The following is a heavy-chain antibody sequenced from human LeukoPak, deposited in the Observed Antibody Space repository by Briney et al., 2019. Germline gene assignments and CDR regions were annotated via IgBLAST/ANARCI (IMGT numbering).Heavy chain of an antibody. J-gene: IGHJ6*03. CDR3: ARGLGGATSYYYMDV. D-gene: IGHD1-26*01. V-gene: IGHV1-8*03. CDR1: GYTFTSYD. CDR2: MNPNSGNT. Sequence: ASVMVSCKASGYTFTSYDINWVRQATGQGLEWMGWMNPNSGNTGYAQKFQGRVTITRNTSISTAYMELSSLRSEDTAVYYCARGLGGATSYYYMDVWGKGTTVTVSS.